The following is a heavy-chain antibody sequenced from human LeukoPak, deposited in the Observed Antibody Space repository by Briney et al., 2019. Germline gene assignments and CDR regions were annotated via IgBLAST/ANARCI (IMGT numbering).Heavy chain of an antibody. Sequence: GRSLRLSCAASGFTFSSYGMHWVRQAPGKGLEWVAVIWYDGSNKYYADSVKGRFTISRDNSKNTLYLQMNSLRAEDAAVYYCARDGKDYFGMKYWAPAFDYWGQGTLVTVSS. CDR3: ARDGKDYFGMKYWAPAFDY. V-gene: IGHV3-33*01. CDR1: GFTFSSYG. CDR2: IWYDGSNK. D-gene: IGHD2/OR15-2a*01. J-gene: IGHJ4*02.